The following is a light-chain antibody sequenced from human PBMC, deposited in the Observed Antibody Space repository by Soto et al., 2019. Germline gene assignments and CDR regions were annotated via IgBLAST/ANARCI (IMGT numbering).Light chain of an antibody. CDR1: QSISSW. CDR2: DAS. J-gene: IGKJ1*01. V-gene: IGKV1-5*01. CDR3: QQYGSSPSWT. Sequence: DIHTTQSPSTLSASVGERVTITFRASQSISSWLAWYQQKPGKAPKLLIYDASSLESGVPSRFTGSASGTEFTLTISSLQPDDFAVYYCQQYGSSPSWTFGQGTKVDIK.